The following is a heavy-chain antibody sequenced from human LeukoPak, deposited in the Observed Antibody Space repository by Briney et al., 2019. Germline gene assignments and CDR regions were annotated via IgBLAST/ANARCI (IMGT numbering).Heavy chain of an antibody. Sequence: PSETLSLTCTVSGDPIRSYHWSWIRQTPGKGVEWIGYFYYSGRTNHDPSLKSRVTISVDTSKNQFSLKLSSVTAADTAVYYSARAEAGYYDFWSGYYVEINWFDPWGQGTLVTVSS. V-gene: IGHV4-59*08. D-gene: IGHD3-3*01. J-gene: IGHJ5*02. CDR3: ARAEAGYYDFWSGYYVEINWFDP. CDR2: FYYSGRT. CDR1: GDPIRSYH.